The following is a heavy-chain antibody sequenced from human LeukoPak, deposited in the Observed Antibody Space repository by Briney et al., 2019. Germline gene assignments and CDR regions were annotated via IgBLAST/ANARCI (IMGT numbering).Heavy chain of an antibody. V-gene: IGHV3-30*04. J-gene: IGHJ4*02. CDR2: ISYDGSNK. CDR3: ARLSTRGPAAIQFDY. Sequence: PGGSLRLSCAASGFTFSSYAMHWVRQAPGKGLEWVAVISYDGSNKYYADSVKGRFTISRDNSKNTLYLQMNSLRAEDTAVYYCARLSTRGPAAIQFDYWGQGTLVTVSS. D-gene: IGHD2-2*01. CDR1: GFTFSSYA.